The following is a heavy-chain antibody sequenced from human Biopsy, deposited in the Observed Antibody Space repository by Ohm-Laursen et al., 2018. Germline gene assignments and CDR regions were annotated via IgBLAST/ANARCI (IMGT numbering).Heavy chain of an antibody. CDR3: ARTPRDSFWSGSYKRGLWFDP. V-gene: IGHV4-59*01. J-gene: IGHJ5*02. Sequence: SETLSLTCSGSGGSIISYYWTWSRQPLGKGLEWIGHVYNGGIYYYNPSLKSSVTISKDTTKNQFSLQVNSVTAADTAVYYCARTPRDSFWSGSYKRGLWFDPWGQGTLVIVSS. D-gene: IGHD3-3*01. CDR1: GGSIISYY. CDR2: VYNGGIY.